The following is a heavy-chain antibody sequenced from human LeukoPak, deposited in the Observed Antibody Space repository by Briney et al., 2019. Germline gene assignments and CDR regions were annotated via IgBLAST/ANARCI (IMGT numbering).Heavy chain of an antibody. CDR3: ARDGLAVALMFDY. CDR2: INPNSGDT. Sequence: ASVKVSCKASGYTFTDYYIQWVRQAPGQRLEWMGWINPNSGDTKYAQKFQGRVTMTRDTSLSTVYVELSRLRSDDTAVYYCARDGLAVALMFDYWGRGTLVTVSS. D-gene: IGHD6-19*01. CDR1: GYTFTDYY. J-gene: IGHJ4*02. V-gene: IGHV1-2*02.